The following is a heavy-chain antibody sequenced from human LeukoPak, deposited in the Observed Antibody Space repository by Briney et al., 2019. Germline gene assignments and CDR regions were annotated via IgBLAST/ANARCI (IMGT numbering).Heavy chain of an antibody. D-gene: IGHD2-15*01. CDR3: AKGTWYCSGGSCYFDY. CDR1: GGSISSYY. V-gene: IGHV4-4*07. CDR2: IYTSGST. J-gene: IGHJ4*02. Sequence: SETLSLTCTVSGGSISSYYWSWIRQPAGKGLEWIGRIYTSGSTNYNPSLKSRVTMSVDTSKNQFSLKLSSVTAADTAVYYCAKGTWYCSGGSCYFDYWGQGTLVTVSS.